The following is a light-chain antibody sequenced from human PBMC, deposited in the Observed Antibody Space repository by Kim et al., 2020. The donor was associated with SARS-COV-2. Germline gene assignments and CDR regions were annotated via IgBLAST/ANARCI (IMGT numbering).Light chain of an antibody. CDR2: DVS. V-gene: IGKV3D-20*01. CDR3: QQYDTPPRT. Sequence: EIVLTQSPSTLSLSPGKRATLSCRASQSVNRNNLAWYQQKPGLAPRLLMYDVSSRAAGIPDRFSGSGSGTDFTLTISRLEPEDFALYYCQQYDTPPRTFGQGTKVDIK. J-gene: IGKJ1*01. CDR1: QSVNRNN.